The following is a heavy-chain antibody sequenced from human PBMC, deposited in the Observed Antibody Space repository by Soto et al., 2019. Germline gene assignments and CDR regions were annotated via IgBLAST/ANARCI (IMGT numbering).Heavy chain of an antibody. V-gene: IGHV4-34*01. Sequence: PSETLSLTCAVYGGSFSGYYWSWIRQPPGKGLEWIGEINHSGSTNYNPSLKSRVTISVDTSKNQFSLKLSSVTAADTAVYYCARRMLINCSGVSCYPGDAFALWRQGTMVTV. CDR1: GGSFSGYY. J-gene: IGHJ3*01. CDR2: INHSGST. D-gene: IGHD2-15*01. CDR3: ARRMLINCSGVSCYPGDAFAL.